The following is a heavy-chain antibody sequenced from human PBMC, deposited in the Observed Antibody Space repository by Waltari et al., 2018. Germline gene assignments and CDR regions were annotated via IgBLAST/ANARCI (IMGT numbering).Heavy chain of an antibody. V-gene: IGHV3-33*01. J-gene: IGHJ4*02. D-gene: IGHD5-12*01. CDR2: IWYYVSNK. CDR3: ARDRGYSGYEHFDY. CDR1: GFTFSSYG. Sequence: QVQLVESGGGVVQPGRSLRLSCAASGFTFSSYGMHWVRQAPGKGLEWVAVIWYYVSNKYYADSVKGRFTISRDNSKNTLYLQMNSLRAEDTAVYYCARDRGYSGYEHFDYWGQGTLVTVSS.